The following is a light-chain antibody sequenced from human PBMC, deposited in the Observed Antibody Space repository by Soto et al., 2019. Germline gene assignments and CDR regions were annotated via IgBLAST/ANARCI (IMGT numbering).Light chain of an antibody. Sequence: DIQMTQSPSSLSASVGDRVTITCRASQTITSYLNWYHQKPGKAPKLLIYAASSLQSGVPSRFSGSGSGTDFTLTISSLQPEDFATYYCQQSYSPSHTFGHGTKVEIK. CDR3: QQSYSPSHT. J-gene: IGKJ1*01. V-gene: IGKV1-39*01. CDR1: QTITSY. CDR2: AAS.